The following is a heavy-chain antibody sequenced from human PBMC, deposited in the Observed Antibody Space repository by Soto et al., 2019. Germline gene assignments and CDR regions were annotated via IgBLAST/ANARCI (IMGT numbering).Heavy chain of an antibody. Sequence: SETLSLTCTVSGGSISSYYWSWIRQPPGKGLEWIGYIYYSGSTNYNPSLKSRVTISVDTSKNQFSLKLSSVTAADTAVYYCARDRFPPGVAVAAYNWFDPWGQGTLVTV. V-gene: IGHV4-59*01. CDR3: ARDRFPPGVAVAAYNWFDP. D-gene: IGHD6-19*01. J-gene: IGHJ5*02. CDR2: IYYSGST. CDR1: GGSISSYY.